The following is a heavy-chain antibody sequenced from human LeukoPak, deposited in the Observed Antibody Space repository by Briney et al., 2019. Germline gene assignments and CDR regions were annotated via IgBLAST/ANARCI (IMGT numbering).Heavy chain of an antibody. CDR1: GYTFTGYY. V-gene: IGHV1-69*02. J-gene: IGHJ4*02. CDR2: IIPILGIA. CDR3: IRSGYYSDYFDY. D-gene: IGHD3-22*01. Sequence: SVKVPCKASGYTFTGYYMHWVRQAPGQGLEWMGRIIPILGIANYAQKFQGRVTITADKSTSTAYMELSSLRSEDTAVYYCIRSGYYSDYFDYWGQGTLVTVSS.